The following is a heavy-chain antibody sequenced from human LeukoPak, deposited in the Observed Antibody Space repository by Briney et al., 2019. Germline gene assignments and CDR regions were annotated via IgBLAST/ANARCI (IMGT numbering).Heavy chain of an antibody. J-gene: IGHJ6*02. CDR3: ARDGYYSSGFFYGMDV. D-gene: IGHD6-19*01. CDR1: GFTFSSYW. V-gene: IGHV3-7*01. CDR2: INQDGSEI. Sequence: GGSLRLSCAASGFTFSSYWLSWVRQAPGKGLEWVANINQDGSEIYYVDSVKGRFTISRDNTKNSLYLQMNSLRVEDTGVYYCARDGYYSSGFFYGMDVWGRGTTVTVSS.